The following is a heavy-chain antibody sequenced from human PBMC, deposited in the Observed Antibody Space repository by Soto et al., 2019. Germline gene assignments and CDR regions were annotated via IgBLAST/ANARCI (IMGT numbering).Heavy chain of an antibody. CDR2: FDPEDGET. CDR3: ATDTTGTLPPHYYFDY. Sequence: ASVKVSCKVSGYTLTELSMHWLRQAPGKGLEWMGGFDPEDGETIYAQKFQGRVTMTEDTSTDTAYMELSSLRSEDTAVYYCATDTTGTLPPHYYFDYWGQGTLVTVSS. CDR1: GYTLTELS. D-gene: IGHD1-1*01. V-gene: IGHV1-24*01. J-gene: IGHJ4*02.